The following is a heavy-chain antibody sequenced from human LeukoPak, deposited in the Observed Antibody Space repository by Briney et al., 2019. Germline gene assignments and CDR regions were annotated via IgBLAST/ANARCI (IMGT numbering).Heavy chain of an antibody. V-gene: IGHV4-4*07. CDR1: GGSISSYY. D-gene: IGHD3-9*01. CDR3: ARERYDILTGYYTFDY. Sequence: SETLSLTCTVSGGSISSYYWSWIRQPAGKGLEWIGRIYTGGSTNYNPSLKSRVTMSVDTSKNQFSLKLSSVTAADTAVYYCARERYDILTGYYTFDYWGQGTLVTVSS. J-gene: IGHJ4*02. CDR2: IYTGGST.